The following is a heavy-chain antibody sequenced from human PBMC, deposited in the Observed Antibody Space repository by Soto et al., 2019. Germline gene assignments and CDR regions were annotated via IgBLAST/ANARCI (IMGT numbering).Heavy chain of an antibody. CDR2: IIPIFGTA. CDR3: ARVIAAAGTGDYYYVMDV. J-gene: IGHJ6*02. D-gene: IGHD6-13*01. Sequence: SVKVSCKASGGTFSSYAISWVRQAPGQGLEWMGGIIPIFGTANYAQKFQGRVTITADESTSTAYMELSSLRSEDTAVYYCARVIAAAGTGDYYYVMDVWGQGSTVTVSS. CDR1: GGTFSSYA. V-gene: IGHV1-69*13.